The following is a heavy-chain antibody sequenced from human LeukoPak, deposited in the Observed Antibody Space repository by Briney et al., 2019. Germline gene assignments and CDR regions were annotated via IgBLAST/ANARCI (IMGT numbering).Heavy chain of an antibody. CDR1: GFTFSSYA. Sequence: GGSLRLSCAASGFTFSSYAMHWVRQAPGKGLEWVAVISYDGSNKYYADSVKGRSTISRDNSKNTLYLQMNSLRAEDTAVYYYARINIAVAGIVFDYWGQGTLVTVSS. V-gene: IGHV3-30-3*01. CDR2: ISYDGSNK. J-gene: IGHJ4*02. CDR3: ARINIAVAGIVFDY. D-gene: IGHD6-19*01.